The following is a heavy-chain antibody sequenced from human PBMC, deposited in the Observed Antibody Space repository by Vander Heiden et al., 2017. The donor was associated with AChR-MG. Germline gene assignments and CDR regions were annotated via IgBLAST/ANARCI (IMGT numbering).Heavy chain of an antibody. CDR1: GFTFSSYS. V-gene: IGHV3-48*01. CDR2: ISSSSSTI. J-gene: IGHJ4*02. CDR3: ARDGRWLQFDY. D-gene: IGHD5-12*01. Sequence: EVQLVESGGGLVQPGGSLRLSCAASGFTFSSYSMNWVRQAPGKGLEWVSYISSSSSTIYYADSVKGRFTISRDNAKNSLYLQMNSLRAEDTAVYYCARDGRWLQFDYWGQGTLVTVSS.